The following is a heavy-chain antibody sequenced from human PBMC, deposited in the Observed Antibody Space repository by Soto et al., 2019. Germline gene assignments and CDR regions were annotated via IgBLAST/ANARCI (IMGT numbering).Heavy chain of an antibody. D-gene: IGHD3-22*01. Sequence: LRLSCAASGFTFSSYWVHWVRQAPGKGLVWVSRINIDGSTKTYADPVKGRSTISRDNAKNTVYLQMNSLRAEDTAMYYCARGRLYYYDSFDYWGLGTLVTVSS. V-gene: IGHV3-74*01. CDR2: INIDGSTK. CDR3: ARGRLYYYDSFDY. CDR1: GFTFSSYW. J-gene: IGHJ4*02.